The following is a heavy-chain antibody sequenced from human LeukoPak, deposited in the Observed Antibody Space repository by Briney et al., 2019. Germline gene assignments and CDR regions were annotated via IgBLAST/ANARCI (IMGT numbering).Heavy chain of an antibody. D-gene: IGHD6-19*01. V-gene: IGHV4-34*01. Sequence: SETLSLTCAVHGASFSGYYWSWIRQPPGKGLEWIGEINHSGSTNYNPSLKSRVTISVDTSKNQFSLKLSSVTAADTAVYYCARVARSGWYTGPGFDYWGQGTLVTVSS. CDR1: GASFSGYY. J-gene: IGHJ4*02. CDR2: INHSGST. CDR3: ARVARSGWYTGPGFDY.